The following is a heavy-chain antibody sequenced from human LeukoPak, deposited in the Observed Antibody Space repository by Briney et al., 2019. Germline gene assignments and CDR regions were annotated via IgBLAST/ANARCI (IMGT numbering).Heavy chain of an antibody. CDR2: INGDGRNI. Sequence: GGSLRLSCVASGFTFSSYWMHWVRQDPRKGLVWVSRINGDGRNINYADSVTGRFTISRDNAKNSLYLQMNSLRAEDTAVYYCARQTQYCSGGSCSIFDYWGQGTLVTVSS. V-gene: IGHV3-74*01. CDR3: ARQTQYCSGGSCSIFDY. CDR1: GFTFSSYW. D-gene: IGHD2-15*01. J-gene: IGHJ4*02.